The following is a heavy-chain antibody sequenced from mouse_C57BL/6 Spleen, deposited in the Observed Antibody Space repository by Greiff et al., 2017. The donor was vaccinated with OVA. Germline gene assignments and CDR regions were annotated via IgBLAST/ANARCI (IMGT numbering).Heavy chain of an antibody. V-gene: IGHV14-4*01. Sequence: VHVKQSGAELVRPGASVKLSCTASGFNIKDDYMPWVKQRPEQGLEWIGWIDPENGDTEYASKFQGKATITADTSSNTAYLQLSSLTSEDTAVYYCTIYYDYDAWFAYWGQGTLVTVSA. J-gene: IGHJ3*01. CDR1: GFNIKDDY. CDR2: IDPENGDT. CDR3: TIYYDYDAWFAY. D-gene: IGHD2-4*01.